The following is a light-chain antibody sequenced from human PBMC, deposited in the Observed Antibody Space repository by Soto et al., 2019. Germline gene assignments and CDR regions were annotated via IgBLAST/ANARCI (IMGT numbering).Light chain of an antibody. CDR1: SSNIGAGYD. V-gene: IGLV1-40*01. CDR3: QSYDSSLSGSEV. Sequence: QSVLTQPPSVSGAPGQRVTISCTGSSSNIGAGYDVHWYQQLPGTAPKLLIYGNSNRPSGVPDRFSGSKSGTSASLAITGLQAEDEADYYCQSYDSSLSGSEVFGGGTKPPS. J-gene: IGLJ2*01. CDR2: GNS.